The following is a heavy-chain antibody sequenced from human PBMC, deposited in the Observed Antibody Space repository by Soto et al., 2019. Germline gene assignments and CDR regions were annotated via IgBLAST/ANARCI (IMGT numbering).Heavy chain of an antibody. CDR1: VFTFSSYS. CDR2: ISGSSSTI. J-gene: IGHJ6*02. D-gene: IGHD3-3*01. CDR3: ARDLWSGYYSGYYYYYYGMDV. V-gene: IGHV3-48*02. Sequence: PGGSLRLSCAASVFTFSSYSMNWVRQAPGKGLEWVSYISGSSSTIYYADSVKGRFTISRDNAKNSLYLQMNSLRDEDTAVYYCARDLWSGYYSGYYYYYYGMDVWGQGTTVTVSS.